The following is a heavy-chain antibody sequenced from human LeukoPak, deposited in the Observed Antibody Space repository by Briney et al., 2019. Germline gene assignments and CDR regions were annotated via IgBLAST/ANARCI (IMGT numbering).Heavy chain of an antibody. CDR2: MNPNSGNT. CDR1: GYTFTSYD. D-gene: IGHD3-22*01. CDR3: AREGADSSGYYDDAFDI. V-gene: IGHV1-8*01. J-gene: IGHJ3*02. Sequence: ASVKVSCKASGYTFTSYDINWVRQATGQGLEWMGWMNPNSGNTGYAQKFQGRVTMTRNTSISTAYMELSSLRSGDTAVYYCAREGADSSGYYDDAFDIWGQGTMVTVSS.